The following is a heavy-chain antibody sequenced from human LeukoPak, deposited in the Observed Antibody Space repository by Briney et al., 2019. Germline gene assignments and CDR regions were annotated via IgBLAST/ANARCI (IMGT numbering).Heavy chain of an antibody. Sequence: SETLSLTCTVSGASFSSGDQYWNWIRQSPGKGLEWIGSIHPSGMLYNNPSLESRVTISIDTSKNQFSLNLNSVTAADTAVYFCSRGLDSKKLGYWGQGTLVTVSS. CDR2: IHPSGML. J-gene: IGHJ4*02. CDR1: GASFSSGDQY. V-gene: IGHV4-31*03. CDR3: SRGLDSKKLGY. D-gene: IGHD3-22*01.